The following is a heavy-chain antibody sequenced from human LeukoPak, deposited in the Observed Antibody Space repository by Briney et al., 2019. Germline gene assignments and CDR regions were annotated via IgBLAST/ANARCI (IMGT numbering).Heavy chain of an antibody. D-gene: IGHD3-9*01. V-gene: IGHV3-7*03. Sequence: PGGSLRLSCAASGFTFSSFWMSWVRQAPGKGLEWVANIKQDGSEKYYVDSVKGRFTISRDNAKNSLYLQMNSLRAEDTAVYYCAINVLRYFDWLFPGGYWGQGTLVTVSS. CDR3: AINVLRYFDWLFPGGY. CDR2: IKQDGSEK. CDR1: GFTFSSFW. J-gene: IGHJ4*02.